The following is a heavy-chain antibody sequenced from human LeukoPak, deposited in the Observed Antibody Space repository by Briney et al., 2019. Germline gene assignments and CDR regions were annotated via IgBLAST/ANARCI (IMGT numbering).Heavy chain of an antibody. CDR1: GFTFSGSA. CDR3: TRRPYYYDSSGYDDYFDY. V-gene: IGHV3-73*01. J-gene: IGHJ4*02. Sequence: GGSLRLSCVASGFTFSGSAMHWVRQASGKGLEWVGRIRSKANSYATAYAASVKGRFTISRDESKNTAYLQMNSLKTEDTAVYYCTRRPYYYDSSGYDDYFDYWGQGTLVTVSS. D-gene: IGHD3-22*01. CDR2: IRSKANSYAT.